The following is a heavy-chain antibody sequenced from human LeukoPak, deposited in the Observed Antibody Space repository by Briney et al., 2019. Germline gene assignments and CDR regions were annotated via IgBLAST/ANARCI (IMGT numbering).Heavy chain of an antibody. CDR3: ARDLPERGGDAFDI. V-gene: IGHV3-21*01. CDR2: ISSSSSYI. CDR1: GFTFSSYS. Sequence: GGSLRLSCAASGFTFSSYSMNWVRQAPGKGLEWVSSISSSSSYIYYADSVKGRFTISRDNAKKSLYLQMNSLRDEDTAVYYCARDLPERGGDAFDIWGQGTRVTVSS. J-gene: IGHJ3*02. D-gene: IGHD3-16*01.